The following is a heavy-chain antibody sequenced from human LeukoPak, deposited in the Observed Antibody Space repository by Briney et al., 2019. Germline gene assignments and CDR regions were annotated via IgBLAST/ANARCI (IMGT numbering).Heavy chain of an antibody. CDR1: GFAFSSYA. CDR2: ISYDGSNK. J-gene: IGHJ4*02. Sequence: GGSLRLSCAASGFAFSSYAMHWVRQAPGKGLEWMAVISYDGSNKYYADSVKGRFTISRDNSKNTLYLQMNSLRAEDTAVYYCATAFYYYGSRTTYYFDYWGQGTLVTVSS. CDR3: ATAFYYYGSRTTYYFDY. D-gene: IGHD3-10*01. V-gene: IGHV3-30-3*01.